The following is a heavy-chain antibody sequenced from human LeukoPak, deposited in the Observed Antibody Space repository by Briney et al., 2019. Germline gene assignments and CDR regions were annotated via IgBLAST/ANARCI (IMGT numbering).Heavy chain of an antibody. CDR3: ARDCSSTSCYSPYNGMDV. CDR1: GGSISSYY. D-gene: IGHD2-2*01. V-gene: IGHV4-4*07. CDR2: IYTRGST. Sequence: SETLSLTCTVSGGSISSYYWSWIRQPAGKGLEWIGRIYTRGSTNYNPSLKSRVTMSVDTSKNQFSLKLSSVTAADTAVYYCARDCSSTSCYSPYNGMDVWGQGTTVTVSS. J-gene: IGHJ6*02.